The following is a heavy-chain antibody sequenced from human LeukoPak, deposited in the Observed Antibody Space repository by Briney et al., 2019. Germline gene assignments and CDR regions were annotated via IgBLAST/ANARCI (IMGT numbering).Heavy chain of an antibody. Sequence: ASVKVSCKASGYIFTSYVINWVRQAAGQALEWMGWMNPNSGNTGYAQKLQGRVTMTRNTSISTAYMERSSLRSEDTAVYYCTSDLGYCSGGSCFNWCDPWGQGTLVSVSS. CDR3: TSDLGYCSGGSCFNWCDP. CDR2: MNPNSGNT. J-gene: IGHJ5*02. CDR1: GYIFTSYV. D-gene: IGHD2-15*01. V-gene: IGHV1-8*01.